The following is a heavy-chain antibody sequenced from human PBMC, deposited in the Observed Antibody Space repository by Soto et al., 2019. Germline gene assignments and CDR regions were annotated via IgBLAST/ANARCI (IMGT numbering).Heavy chain of an antibody. CDR1: GGSITSSHYY. CDR3: ARHGPTWVAQVLYFDY. J-gene: IGHJ4*02. V-gene: IGHV4-39*01. Sequence: QLQLQESGSRLVKPSETLSLTCTVSGGSITSSHYYWGWIRQPPGKGLEWIGTIYYSGTTSYHPSLKSRVTISADTSKNQFSLRLSSVTAADTAVYYCARHGPTWVAQVLYFDYWGQGALVTVSS. D-gene: IGHD7-27*01. CDR2: IYYSGTT.